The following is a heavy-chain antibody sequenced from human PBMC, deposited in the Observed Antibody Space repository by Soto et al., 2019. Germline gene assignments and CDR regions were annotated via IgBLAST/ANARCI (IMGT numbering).Heavy chain of an antibody. CDR3: ARVVTIFGVVTPRAMYYFDY. V-gene: IGHV6-1*01. J-gene: IGHJ4*02. D-gene: IGHD3-3*01. CDR2: TYYRSKWYN. CDR1: GDSVSSNSAA. Sequence: PSQTLSLTCAISGDSVSSNSAAWNWIRQSPSRGLEWLGRTYYRSKWYNDYAVSVKSRITINPDTSKNQFSLQLNSVTPEDTAVYYCARVVTIFGVVTPRAMYYFDYWGQGTLVTVSS.